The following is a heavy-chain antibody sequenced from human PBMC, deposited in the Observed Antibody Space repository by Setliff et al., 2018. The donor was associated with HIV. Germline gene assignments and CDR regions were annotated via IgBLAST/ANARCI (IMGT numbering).Heavy chain of an antibody. Sequence: RASVKVSCKASGYTFTSYGISWVRQAPGQGLEWMGWISAYNGNTNYAQKLQGRVTMTTDTSTSTAHMELRSLRSDDTAVCYCARDPGRDGYNLGAFDIWGQGTMVTVSS. J-gene: IGHJ3*02. CDR2: ISAYNGNT. V-gene: IGHV1-18*01. D-gene: IGHD5-12*01. CDR1: GYTFTSYG. CDR3: ARDPGRDGYNLGAFDI.